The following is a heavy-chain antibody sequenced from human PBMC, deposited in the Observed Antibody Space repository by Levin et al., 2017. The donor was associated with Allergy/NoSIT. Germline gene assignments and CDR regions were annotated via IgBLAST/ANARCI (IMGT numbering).Heavy chain of an antibody. V-gene: IGHV3-48*04. D-gene: IGHD2-8*02. CDR1: GFTFSSYS. CDR2: IRPDNDIR. J-gene: IGHJ4*02. CDR3: ARDHSWSSDS. Sequence: GGSLRLSCAASGFTFSSYSMNWVRQAPGKGLEWISYIRPDNDIRSYADSVKGRFTISRDNARNSLYLQMNSLRAADTAVYYCARDHSWSSDSWGQGTWSPSPQ.